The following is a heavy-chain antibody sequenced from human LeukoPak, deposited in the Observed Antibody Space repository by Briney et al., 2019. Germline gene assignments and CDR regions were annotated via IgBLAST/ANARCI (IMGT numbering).Heavy chain of an antibody. CDR1: GFTFSSYA. CDR2: ISGSGTET. J-gene: IGHJ4*02. CDR3: AKGGGSSCYSPSDY. V-gene: IGHV3-23*01. Sequence: PGGSLRLSCVGSGFTFSSYAMSWVRQAPGKGLEGVAAISGSGTETFYANSVRGRFTISRDNPKNTLYLQMNSLRAEDTAVYYCAKGGGSSCYSPSDYWGQGTLVTVSS. D-gene: IGHD2-15*01.